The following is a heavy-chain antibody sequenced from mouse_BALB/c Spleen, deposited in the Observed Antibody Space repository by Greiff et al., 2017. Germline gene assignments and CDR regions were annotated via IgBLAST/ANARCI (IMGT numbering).Heavy chain of an antibody. CDR1: GYTFTSYN. CDR2: IYPGNGDT. V-gene: IGHV1-12*01. D-gene: IGHD3-2*01. J-gene: IGHJ4*01. CDR3: ARGDSSGYVVDY. Sequence: QVQLQQPGAELVKPGASVKMSCKASGYTFTSYNMHWVKQTPGQGLEWIGAIYPGNGDTSYNQKFKGKATLTADKSSSTAYMQLSSLTSEDSAVYYCARGDSSGYVVDYWGQGTSVTVSS.